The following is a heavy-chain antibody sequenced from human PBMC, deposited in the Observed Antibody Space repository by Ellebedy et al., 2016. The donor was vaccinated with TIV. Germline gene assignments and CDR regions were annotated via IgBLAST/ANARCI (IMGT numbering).Heavy chain of an antibody. V-gene: IGHV1-69*04. CDR1: GGTFSSYA. CDR3: ARSFGHNWFDP. D-gene: IGHD3-10*01. Sequence: SVKVSXXASGGTFSSYAISWVRQAPGQGLEWMGRIIPILGIANYAQKFQGRVTITADKSTSTAYMELRSLRSDDTAVYYCARSFGHNWFDPWGQGTLVTVSS. J-gene: IGHJ5*02. CDR2: IIPILGIA.